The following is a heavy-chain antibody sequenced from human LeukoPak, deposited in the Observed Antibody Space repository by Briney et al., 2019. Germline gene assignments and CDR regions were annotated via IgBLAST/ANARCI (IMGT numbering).Heavy chain of an antibody. V-gene: IGHV1-2*02. CDR3: ARDYYDSSGNGSFDY. D-gene: IGHD3-22*01. Sequence: ASVKVSCKASGYICTAYYMHWSRQAPGQGPEYMGWINPNSGGTNYAQKFQGRVTMTRDTSISTAYMELSRLRSDDTAVFYCARDYYDSSGNGSFDYWGQGTPVTVSS. J-gene: IGHJ4*02. CDR2: INPNSGGT. CDR1: GYICTAYY.